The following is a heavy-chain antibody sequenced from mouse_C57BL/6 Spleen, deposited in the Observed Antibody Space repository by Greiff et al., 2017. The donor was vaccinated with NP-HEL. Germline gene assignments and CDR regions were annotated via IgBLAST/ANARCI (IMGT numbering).Heavy chain of an antibody. CDR2: IDPSDSET. D-gene: IGHD2-10*02. J-gene: IGHJ3*01. CDR1: GYTFTSYW. V-gene: IGHV1-52*01. CDR3: AREYGNWFAY. Sequence: QVQLQQSGAELVRPGSSVKLSCKASGYTFTSYWMHWVKQRPIQGLEWIGNIDPSDSETHYNQKFKDKATLTVDKSSSTAYMQLSSLTSEDSAVYYCAREYGNWFAYWGQGTLVTVSA.